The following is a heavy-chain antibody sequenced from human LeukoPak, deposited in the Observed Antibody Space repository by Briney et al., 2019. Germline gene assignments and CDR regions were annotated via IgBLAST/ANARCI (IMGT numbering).Heavy chain of an antibody. V-gene: IGHV3-53*01. CDR1: GFTVSSNY. D-gene: IGHD3-10*01. CDR3: ATWFGELLSDYFDY. J-gene: IGHJ4*02. CDR2: IYSGGST. Sequence: GGSLRLSWAASGFTVSSNYMSWVRQAPGKGLEWVSVIYSGGSTYYADSVKARFTISRDNSKNTLYLQMNSLRAEDTAVYYCATWFGELLSDYFDYWGQGTLVTVSS.